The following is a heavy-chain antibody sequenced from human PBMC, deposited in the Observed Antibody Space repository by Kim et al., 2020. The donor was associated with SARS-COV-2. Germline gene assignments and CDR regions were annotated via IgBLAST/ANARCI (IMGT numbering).Heavy chain of an antibody. CDR1: GFTFSSYE. D-gene: IGHD2-2*02. Sequence: GGSLRLSCAASGFTFSSYEMNWVRQAPGKGLEWVSYISSSGSTIYYADSVKGRFTISRDNAKNSLYLQMNSLRAEDTAVYYCARVLYCSSTSCYREGAFDIWGQGTMVTVSS. V-gene: IGHV3-48*03. CDR3: ARVLYCSSTSCYREGAFDI. CDR2: ISSSGSTI. J-gene: IGHJ3*02.